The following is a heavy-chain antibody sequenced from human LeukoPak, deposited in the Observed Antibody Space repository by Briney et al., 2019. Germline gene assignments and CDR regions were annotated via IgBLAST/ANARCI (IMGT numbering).Heavy chain of an antibody. CDR2: IYYSGST. Sequence: PSETLSLTCTVSGGSISSYYWSWIRQPPGKGLEWIGYIYYSGSTYYNPSLKSRVTISVDTSKNQFSLKLSSVTAADTAVYYCARVMKRNAFDIWGQGTMVTVSS. V-gene: IGHV4-59*12. J-gene: IGHJ3*02. D-gene: IGHD3-16*01. CDR3: ARVMKRNAFDI. CDR1: GGSISSYY.